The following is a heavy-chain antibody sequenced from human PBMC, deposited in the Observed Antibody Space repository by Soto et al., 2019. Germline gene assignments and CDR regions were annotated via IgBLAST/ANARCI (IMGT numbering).Heavy chain of an antibody. CDR2: INHSGST. Sequence: PSETLSLTCAVYGGSFSGYYWSWIRQPPGKGLEWIGEINHSGSTNYNPSLKSRVTISVDTSKNQFSLKLSSVTAADTAVYYCASKTTQGGTGAFDIWGQGTMVTVSS. D-gene: IGHD3-16*01. J-gene: IGHJ3*02. V-gene: IGHV4-34*01. CDR3: ASKTTQGGTGAFDI. CDR1: GGSFSGYY.